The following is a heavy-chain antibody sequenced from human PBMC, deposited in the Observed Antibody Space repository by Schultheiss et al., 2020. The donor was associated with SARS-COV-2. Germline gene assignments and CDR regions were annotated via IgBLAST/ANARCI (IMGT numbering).Heavy chain of an antibody. CDR2: TYYRSKWYN. D-gene: IGHD6-13*01. Sequence: SETLSLTCAISGDSVSSNSAAWNWIRQSPSRDLEWLGRTYYRSKWYNDYAVSVKSRITINPDTSKNQFSLQLNSVTPEDTAVYYCARGYRIAAAGTGGSYYYYYGMDVWGQGTTVTVSS. V-gene: IGHV6-1*01. CDR3: ARGYRIAAAGTGGSYYYYYGMDV. J-gene: IGHJ6*02. CDR1: GDSVSSNSAA.